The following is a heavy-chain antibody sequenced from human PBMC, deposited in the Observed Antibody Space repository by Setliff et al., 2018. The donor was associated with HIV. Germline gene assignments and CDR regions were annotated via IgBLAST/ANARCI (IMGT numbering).Heavy chain of an antibody. J-gene: IGHJ4*02. V-gene: IGHV3-21*01. CDR2: ISSGSSYI. CDR1: GFTFSSYS. D-gene: IGHD3-22*01. Sequence: GGSLRLSCAASGFTFSSYSMNRVRQAPGKGLEWVSSISSGSSYIYYAESVKGRFTISRDNAKNSLYLQMNSLRAEDTAVYYCARAGVYYDSSGYCIDYWGQGTPVTVSS. CDR3: ARAGVYYDSSGYCIDY.